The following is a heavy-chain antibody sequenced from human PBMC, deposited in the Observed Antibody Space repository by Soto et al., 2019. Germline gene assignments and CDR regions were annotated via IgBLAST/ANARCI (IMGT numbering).Heavy chain of an antibody. V-gene: IGHV4-59*08. CDR2: IYYTGTT. Sequence: KQSQTLSLTCTVSGGSISSYYWSWIRQPPGKGLEWIGYIYYTGTTKNNPSLKSRVTLSVDTSKNQLSLKLTSVTAADTAVYYCARHCRSAGDYEFDPWGQGTLVTVSS. D-gene: IGHD4-17*01. J-gene: IGHJ5*02. CDR1: GGSISSYY. CDR3: ARHCRSAGDYEFDP.